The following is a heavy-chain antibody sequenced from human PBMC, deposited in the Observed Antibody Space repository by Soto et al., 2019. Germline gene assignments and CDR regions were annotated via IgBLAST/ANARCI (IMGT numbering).Heavy chain of an antibody. CDR2: IHSGGST. Sequence: EVQLVESGGGLVQPGGSLRLSCAASGFTVSSNYMSWVRQAPGKGLEWVSVIHSGGSTDYADSVKGRFTISRDTSKSTLYLQMNSLRVEDTALYNCARVGDIVLVPAGRWGWFDPWGQGTLVTVSS. D-gene: IGHD2-2*01. CDR3: ARVGDIVLVPAGRWGWFDP. CDR1: GFTVSSNY. J-gene: IGHJ5*02. V-gene: IGHV3-66*01.